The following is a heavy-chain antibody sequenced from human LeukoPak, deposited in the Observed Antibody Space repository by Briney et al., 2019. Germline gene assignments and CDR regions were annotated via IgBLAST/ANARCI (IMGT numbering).Heavy chain of an antibody. CDR1: GFTFSKNG. CDR2: IRYDTNNK. Sequence: GESLKISCAASGFTFSKNGMHWVRQAPGKGLEWMALIRYDTNNKYYADSVKGRFTISGDNSKLYLQMNSLRDEDTAVYYCAKARGDGYNDAFDMWGQGTMVTVSS. J-gene: IGHJ3*02. CDR3: AKARGDGYNDAFDM. V-gene: IGHV3-30*02. D-gene: IGHD5-24*01.